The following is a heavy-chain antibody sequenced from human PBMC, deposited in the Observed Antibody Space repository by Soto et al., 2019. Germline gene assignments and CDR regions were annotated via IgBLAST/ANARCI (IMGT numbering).Heavy chain of an antibody. CDR1: GGSISSGGYY. V-gene: IGHV4-31*01. CDR2: IYYRGST. J-gene: IGHJ5*02. Sequence: QVQLQESGPGLVKPSQTLSLTCTVSGGSISSGGYYWSWIRQHPGKGLEWIGYIYYRGSTYSNPSIKSPVTASLDTTKNQLSLQLSSVTAAQTAVYYCASTISPWGQGTLVTVSS. D-gene: IGHD3-3*01. CDR3: ASTISP.